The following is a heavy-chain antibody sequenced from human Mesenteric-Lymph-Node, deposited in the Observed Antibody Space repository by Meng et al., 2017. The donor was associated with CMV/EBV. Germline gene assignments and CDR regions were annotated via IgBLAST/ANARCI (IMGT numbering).Heavy chain of an antibody. V-gene: IGHV1-8*02. CDR3: ARPAPYCTNGVCFVY. CDR1: GYTFTSYD. CDR2: MNPNSGNT. D-gene: IGHD2-8*01. Sequence: ASVKVSCKASGYTFTSYDINWVRQATGQGLEWMGWMNPNSGNTGYAQKFQGRVTMTRDTSTSTVYMELSSLRSEDTAVYYCARPAPYCTNGVCFVYWGQGTLVTVSS. J-gene: IGHJ4*02.